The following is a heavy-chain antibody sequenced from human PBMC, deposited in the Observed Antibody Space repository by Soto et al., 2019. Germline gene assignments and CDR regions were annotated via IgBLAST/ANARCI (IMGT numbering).Heavy chain of an antibody. CDR1: GGSFSGYY. D-gene: IGHD3-16*01. J-gene: IGHJ1*01. CDR3: ARFCPYVGVAE. V-gene: IGHV4-34*01. CDR2: INHSGST. Sequence: SETLSLTCTVYGGSFSGYYWSWIRQPPGKGLELIGEINHSGSTNYNPSLKSRVTISVDTSKNQFSLKLSSVTAADTTVYYCARFCPYVGVAEWGQGTLVLVSS.